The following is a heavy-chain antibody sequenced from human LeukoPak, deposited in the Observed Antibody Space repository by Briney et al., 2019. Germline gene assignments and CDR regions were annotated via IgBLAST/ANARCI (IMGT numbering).Heavy chain of an antibody. Sequence: GGSLRLSCAASGFTFSSYAMSWVRQAPGKGLEWVSDISGSGGSTYYADSVKGRFTISRDNSKNTLYLQMNSLRAEDTAVYYCAKDLSPYNWNDIGEYWGQGTLVIVSS. V-gene: IGHV3-23*01. D-gene: IGHD1-1*01. CDR3: AKDLSPYNWNDIGEY. J-gene: IGHJ4*02. CDR2: ISGSGGST. CDR1: GFTFSSYA.